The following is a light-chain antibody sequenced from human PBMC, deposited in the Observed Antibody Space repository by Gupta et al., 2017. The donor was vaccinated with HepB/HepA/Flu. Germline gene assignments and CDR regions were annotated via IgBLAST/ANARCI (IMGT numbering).Light chain of an antibody. CDR1: SSDIGSYNF. CDR2: DVS. V-gene: IGLV2-23*02. CDR3: CSYATSVIWV. Sequence: QSALTQPASVSGSPGQSLTLSCTGTSSDIGSYNFVSWYQQHPGKAPKVMIYDVSKRPSGVSNRFSGSKSGNTASLTISGLQAEDEADYYCCSYATSVIWVCGGGTKLTVL. J-gene: IGLJ3*02.